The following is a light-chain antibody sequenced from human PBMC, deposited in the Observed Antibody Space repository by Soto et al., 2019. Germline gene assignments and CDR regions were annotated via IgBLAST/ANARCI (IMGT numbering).Light chain of an antibody. J-gene: IGKJ5*01. V-gene: IGKV2D-29*02. CDR3: MQSTQLPPT. CDR2: EVS. Sequence: DVVMTQTPLSLSVAPGQPASISVKSSQSLLHITGETFLFWYLQKQGQSPQLLIYEVSTRVSGVPDRFSGSGSGTDCTLEISRVETDDVGIYYCMQSTQLPPTFGQGTRLEI. CDR1: QSLLHITGETF.